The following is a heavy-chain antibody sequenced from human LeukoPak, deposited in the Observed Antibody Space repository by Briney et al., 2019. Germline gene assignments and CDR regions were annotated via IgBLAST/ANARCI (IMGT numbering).Heavy chain of an antibody. CDR3: ARESMLRSGANWFDP. V-gene: IGHV4-61*02. J-gene: IGHJ5*02. CDR1: GDSISSGSYY. Sequence: SETLSLTCTVSGDSISSGSYYWSWIRQPAGKGLEWIGRIYTSVSTNYNPSLKSRVTISVDTSKNQFSLKLTSVTAADTAVYYCARESMLRSGANWFDPWGQGTLVTVSS. D-gene: IGHD3-10*01. CDR2: IYTSVST.